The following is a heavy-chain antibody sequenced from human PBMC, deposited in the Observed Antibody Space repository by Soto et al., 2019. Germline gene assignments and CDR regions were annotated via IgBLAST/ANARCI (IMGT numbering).Heavy chain of an antibody. CDR3: ARDGPMVRGVLYNWFDP. CDR2: IYHSGST. J-gene: IGHJ5*02. D-gene: IGHD3-10*01. V-gene: IGHV4-38-2*02. CDR1: GYSISSGYY. Sequence: PSETLSLTCAVSGYSISSGYYWGWIRQPPGKGLEWIGSIYHSGSTYYNPSLKSRVTISVDTSKNQFSLKLSSVTAADTAVYYCARDGPMVRGVLYNWFDPWGQGTLVTVSS.